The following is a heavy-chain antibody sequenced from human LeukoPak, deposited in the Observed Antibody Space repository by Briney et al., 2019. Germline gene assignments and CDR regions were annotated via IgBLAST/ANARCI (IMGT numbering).Heavy chain of an antibody. J-gene: IGHJ4*02. D-gene: IGHD3-22*01. CDR1: GYSISSGYY. CDR3: AARGRAHYYDSSGHN. CDR2: IYHSGST. Sequence: PSETLSLTCTVSGYSISSGYYWGWIRQPPGKGLEWIGSIYHSGSTYYNPSLKSRVTISVDTSKNQFSLKLSSVTAADTAVYYCAARGRAHYYDSSGHNWGQGTLVTVSS. V-gene: IGHV4-38-2*02.